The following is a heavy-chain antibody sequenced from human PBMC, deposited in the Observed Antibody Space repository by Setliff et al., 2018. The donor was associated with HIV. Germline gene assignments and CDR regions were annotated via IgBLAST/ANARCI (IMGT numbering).Heavy chain of an antibody. Sequence: SETLSLTCPVSGYSISSGYYWGWIRQPPGKGLEWIGNIHHSGSVYYNLSLKRRVTISVDTSKNQFSLKLTSATAADTAVYYCAGVDRGYSSNWSIDYWGQGMLVTVSS. J-gene: IGHJ4*02. V-gene: IGHV4-38-2*02. CDR3: AGVDRGYSSNWSIDY. CDR2: IHHSGSV. D-gene: IGHD6-13*01. CDR1: GYSISSGYY.